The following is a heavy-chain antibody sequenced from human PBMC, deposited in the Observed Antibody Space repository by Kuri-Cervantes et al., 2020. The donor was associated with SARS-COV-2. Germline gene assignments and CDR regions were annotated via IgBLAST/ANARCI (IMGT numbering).Heavy chain of an antibody. CDR2: ISSSSSYI. V-gene: IGHV3-21*01. CDR1: GFTFSSYS. D-gene: IGHD6-19*01. CDR3: ARLGSGWSQDY. Sequence: GESLKISCAASGFTFSSYSMNWVRQAPGKGLEWVSSISSSSSYIYYADSVKGRFTISRDNAKNSLYLQMNSLRAEDTAVYYCARLGSGWSQDYWGQGTLVTVSS. J-gene: IGHJ4*02.